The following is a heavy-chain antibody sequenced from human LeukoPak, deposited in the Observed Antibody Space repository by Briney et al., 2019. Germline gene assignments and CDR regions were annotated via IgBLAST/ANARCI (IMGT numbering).Heavy chain of an antibody. CDR1: GGSISSYY. J-gene: IGHJ6*03. Sequence: SETLSLACTVSGGSISSYYWSWIRQPPGKGLEWIGYIYYSGSTNYNPSLKSRVTISVDTSKNQFSLKLSSVTAADTAVYYCARSLRAAASLYYYYMDVWGKGTTVTVSS. V-gene: IGHV4-59*01. CDR3: ARSLRAAASLYYYYMDV. D-gene: IGHD3-16*02. CDR2: IYYSGST.